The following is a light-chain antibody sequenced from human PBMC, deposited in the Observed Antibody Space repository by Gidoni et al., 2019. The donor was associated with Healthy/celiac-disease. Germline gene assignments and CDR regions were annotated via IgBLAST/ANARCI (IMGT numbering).Light chain of an antibody. Sequence: EIVLTKSPGTLSLSPGERATLSCRASQSVSSSYLAWYQQKPGQAPRLLLDGASSRATGIPDRFSGSGSGTDFTLTIRRLEPEDFAVYYCQQYGSSPITFGQGTRLEIK. CDR2: GAS. J-gene: IGKJ5*01. CDR3: QQYGSSPIT. CDR1: QSVSSSY. V-gene: IGKV3-20*01.